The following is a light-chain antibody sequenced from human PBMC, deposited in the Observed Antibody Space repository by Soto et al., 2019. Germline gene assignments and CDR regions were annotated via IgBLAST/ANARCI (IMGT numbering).Light chain of an antibody. CDR2: ESS. Sequence: ALQLTQSPSSLSASVGARVTITCRASQGISTLLAWYQQKPGKAPKVLIYESSLLQSGVPSRFSGSVSGTDLTINISSLQPEDGETYDCQHFKSFPITFGQGTRLEIK. CDR3: QHFKSFPIT. CDR1: QGISTL. V-gene: IGKV1-13*02. J-gene: IGKJ5*01.